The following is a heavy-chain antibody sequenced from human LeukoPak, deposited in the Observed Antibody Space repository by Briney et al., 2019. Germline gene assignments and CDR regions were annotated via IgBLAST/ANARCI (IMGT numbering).Heavy chain of an antibody. D-gene: IGHD3-3*01. CDR1: GGTFSSYA. J-gene: IGHJ4*02. V-gene: IGHV1-69*13. CDR2: IIPIFGTA. Sequence: SVKVSFKASGGTFSSYAISWVRQAPGQGLEWMGGIIPIFGTANYAQKFQGRVTITADESTSTAYMELSSLRSEDTAVYYCARGAYDFWSGYNVDYWGQGTLVTVSS. CDR3: ARGAYDFWSGYNVDY.